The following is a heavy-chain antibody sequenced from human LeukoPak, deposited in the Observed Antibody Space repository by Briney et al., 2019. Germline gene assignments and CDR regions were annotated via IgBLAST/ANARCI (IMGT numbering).Heavy chain of an antibody. CDR3: TKELHVAVAVADYYYFYMDV. J-gene: IGHJ6*03. CDR1: GFAFSSFA. Sequence: SGGSLRLSCAASGFAFSSFAMGWVRQSPGKGVEWLSTINGGGNTTFYADSVKGRFTISRDNSKNTLYLHMDSLRPDDTAIYYCTKELHVAVAVADYYYFYMDVWGRGTAVTVSS. V-gene: IGHV3-23*01. D-gene: IGHD6-19*01. CDR2: INGGGNTT.